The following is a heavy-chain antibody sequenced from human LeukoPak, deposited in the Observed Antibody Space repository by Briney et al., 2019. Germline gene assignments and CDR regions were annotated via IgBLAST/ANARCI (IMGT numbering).Heavy chain of an antibody. D-gene: IGHD3-3*01. CDR3: ARDGVVEYDFWSGYYVATYYYYGMDV. CDR1: GYTFTSYA. V-gene: IGHV1-3*01. Sequence: ASVKVSCKASGYTFTSYAMHWVRQAPGQRLEWMGWINAGNGNTKYSQKFQGRVTITRDTSASTAYMELSSLRSEDTAVYYCARDGVVEYDFWSGYYVATYYYYGMDVWGQGTTVTVSS. CDR2: INAGNGNT. J-gene: IGHJ6*02.